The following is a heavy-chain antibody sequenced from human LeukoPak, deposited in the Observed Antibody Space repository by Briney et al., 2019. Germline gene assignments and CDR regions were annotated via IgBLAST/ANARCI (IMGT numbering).Heavy chain of an antibody. D-gene: IGHD3-10*01. CDR3: AKKTMVRGVIVAYYYYYMDV. V-gene: IGHV3-30*18. CDR1: GFTFSSYG. Sequence: GGSLRLSCAASGFTFSSYGMHWVRQAPGKGLEWVAVISYDGSNKYYADSVKGRFTISRDNSKNTLYLQMNSLKAEDTAVYYCAKKTMVRGVIVAYYYYYMDVWGKGTTVTISS. J-gene: IGHJ6*03. CDR2: ISYDGSNK.